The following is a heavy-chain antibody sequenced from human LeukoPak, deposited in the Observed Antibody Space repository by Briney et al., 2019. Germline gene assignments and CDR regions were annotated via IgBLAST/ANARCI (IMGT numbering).Heavy chain of an antibody. CDR1: GYTFTGYY. J-gene: IGHJ6*02. CDR3: ASCTMVRGVIRYYGMDV. Sequence: GASVKVSCKASGYTFTGYYMHWVRQAPGQGLEWMGWINPNSGGTNYAQKLQGRVTMTTDTSTSTAYMELRSLRSDDTAVYYCASCTMVRGVIRYYGMDVWGQGTTVTVSS. CDR2: INPNSGGT. D-gene: IGHD3-10*01. V-gene: IGHV1-2*02.